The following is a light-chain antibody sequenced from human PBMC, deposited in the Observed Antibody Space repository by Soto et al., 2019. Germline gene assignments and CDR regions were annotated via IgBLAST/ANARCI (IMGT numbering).Light chain of an antibody. J-gene: IGKJ1*01. CDR3: QQYGSSPWT. CDR2: GAS. V-gene: IGKV3-20*01. Sequence: EIVLTQSPGTLPLSSGERATLSCRASQSVSDNYLAWYQQKPGQAPRLLIYGASSRAAGIPDRFSGSGSGPDFTLTISRLGPEDVAVYFCQQYGSSPWTFGQGTKVEIK. CDR1: QSVSDNY.